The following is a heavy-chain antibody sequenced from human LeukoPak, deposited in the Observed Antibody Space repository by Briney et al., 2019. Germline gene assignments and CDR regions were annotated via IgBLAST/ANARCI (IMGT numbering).Heavy chain of an antibody. D-gene: IGHD4-17*01. Sequence: ASVKVSCKASGYTFTGYYMHWVRQAPGQGLEWMGWINPNSGGTNYAQKFQGRVTMTRDTSISTAYMELSRLRSDDTAVYYCARGMGGTVTSSAAFDIWGQGTMVTVSS. J-gene: IGHJ3*02. CDR3: ARGMGGTVTSSAAFDI. V-gene: IGHV1-2*02. CDR2: INPNSGGT. CDR1: GYTFTGYY.